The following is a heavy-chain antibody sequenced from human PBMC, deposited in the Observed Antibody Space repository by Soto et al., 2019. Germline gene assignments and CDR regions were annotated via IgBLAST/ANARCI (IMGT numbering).Heavy chain of an antibody. V-gene: IGHV3-7*04. CDR3: ARGTEDFWSGYYTFGDYYYYMEV. D-gene: IGHD3-3*01. CDR2: IKQDGSEK. J-gene: IGHJ6*03. Sequence: PGGSLRLSCAASGFTFSSYWMSWVRQAPGKGLEWVANIKQDGSEKYYVDSVKGRFTISRDNAKNSLYLQMNSLRAEDTAVYYCARGTEDFWSGYYTFGDYYYYMEVWGKGTTVTVSS. CDR1: GFTFSSYW.